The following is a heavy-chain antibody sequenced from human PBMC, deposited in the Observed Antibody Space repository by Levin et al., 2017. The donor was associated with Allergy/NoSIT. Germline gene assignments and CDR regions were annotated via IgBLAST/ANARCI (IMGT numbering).Heavy chain of an antibody. V-gene: IGHV1-18*01. Sequence: ASVKVSCKASGYTFNSYGISWVRQAPGQGLEWLGWISANNGNTNYAQKVQGRVTMTTESSTSTAYMELRSLRSDDTAVYYCARDGRQQLVLLYYGMDVWGQGTTVTVSS. CDR1: GYTFNSYG. J-gene: IGHJ6*02. D-gene: IGHD6-13*01. CDR2: ISANNGNT. CDR3: ARDGRQQLVLLYYGMDV.